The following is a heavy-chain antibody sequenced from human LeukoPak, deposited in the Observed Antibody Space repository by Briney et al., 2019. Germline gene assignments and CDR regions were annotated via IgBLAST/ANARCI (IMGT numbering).Heavy chain of an antibody. J-gene: IGHJ4*02. Sequence: PGGSLRLSRAASGFTFDDYTVHWVRQAPGKGLEWVSLISWDGVSTHYADSVKGRFTISRDNNKNSLYLQMNGLRTEDTALYYCAKGRSGWYVLDYWGQGTLVTVSS. CDR1: GFTFDDYT. CDR2: ISWDGVST. CDR3: AKGRSGWYVLDY. D-gene: IGHD6-19*01. V-gene: IGHV3-43*01.